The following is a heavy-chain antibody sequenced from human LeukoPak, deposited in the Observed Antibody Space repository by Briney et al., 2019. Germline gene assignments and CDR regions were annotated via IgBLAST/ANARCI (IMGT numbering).Heavy chain of an antibody. CDR3: ARDQYRDSSGWYFDY. Sequence: SSETLSLTCAVSGYSISSGYYWGWIRQPPGKGLEWIGSIYHSGSTYYNPSLKSRVTISVDTSKNQFSLKLSSETAADTAVYYCARDQYRDSSGWYFDYWGQGTLVTVSS. D-gene: IGHD6-19*01. CDR1: GYSISSGYY. V-gene: IGHV4-38-2*02. CDR2: IYHSGST. J-gene: IGHJ4*02.